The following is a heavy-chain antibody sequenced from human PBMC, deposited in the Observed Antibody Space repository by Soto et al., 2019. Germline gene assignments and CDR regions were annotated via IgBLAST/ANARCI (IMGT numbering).Heavy chain of an antibody. V-gene: IGHV4-39*01. CDR3: AWSVGYFDLGRD. Sequence: QLQLQESGPGLVKPSETLSLTGTVSGGSISSSSYYWGWIRQPPGKGLEWIGSIYYSGSTYYNPSLKSRVTISVETSKNQFSLKLSSVTAADTAVYYCAWSVGYFDLGRDWGHGTLVTVSS. CDR2: IYYSGST. D-gene: IGHD3-9*01. J-gene: IGHJ4*01. CDR1: GGSISSSSYY.